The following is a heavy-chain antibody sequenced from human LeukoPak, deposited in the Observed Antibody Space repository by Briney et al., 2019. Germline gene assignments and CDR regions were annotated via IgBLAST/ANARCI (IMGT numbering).Heavy chain of an antibody. J-gene: IGHJ5*02. D-gene: IGHD3-10*01. V-gene: IGHV3-21*01. CDR2: ISSSSSYI. CDR1: GFTFSSYS. Sequence: PGGSLRLSCAASGFTFSSYSMNWVRQAPGKGLEWVSSISSSSSYIYYADSVKGRFTISRDNAKNSLYLQMNSLRAEDTAVYYCAREATMVRGVIRWFDPWGQGTLVTVSS. CDR3: AREATMVRGVIRWFDP.